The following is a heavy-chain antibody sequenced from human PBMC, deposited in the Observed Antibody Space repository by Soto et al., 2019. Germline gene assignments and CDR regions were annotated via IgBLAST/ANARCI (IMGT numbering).Heavy chain of an antibody. CDR1: GFTFSSYV. CDR3: AREGGSSGPLAY. CDR2: MSYDGSSK. J-gene: IGHJ4*02. D-gene: IGHD1-26*01. V-gene: IGHV3-30*03. Sequence: QVQLVESGGGVVQPGRSLRLSCATSGFTFSSYVVHWVRQAPGKGLEWVAVMSYDGSSKYYADSMKGRFTISRDNFRNTLYLQMNSLRIEDTAVHYCAREGGSSGPLAYWGQGTLVTVSS.